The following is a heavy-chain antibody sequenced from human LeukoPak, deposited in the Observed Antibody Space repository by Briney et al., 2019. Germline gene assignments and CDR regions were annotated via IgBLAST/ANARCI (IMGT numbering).Heavy chain of an antibody. CDR3: ARGSSVVALD. J-gene: IGHJ4*02. CDR2: INEGGSET. CDR1: GFTFSRYW. V-gene: IGHV3-7*01. Sequence: GGSLRLSCAASGFTFSRYWMTWVRQAPGKGLEWVANINEGGSETYYVESVKGRFTISRDNAKNSLFLQMSTLRAEDTAVYYCARGSSVVALDWGKGTLVTVSS. D-gene: IGHD2-15*01.